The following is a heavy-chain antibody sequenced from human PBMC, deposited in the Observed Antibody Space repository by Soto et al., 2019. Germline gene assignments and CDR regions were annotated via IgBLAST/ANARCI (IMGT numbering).Heavy chain of an antibody. CDR2: INGIGDAT. D-gene: IGHD2-21*01. V-gene: IGHV3-23*01. Sequence: GGSLRLSCAASGFVFSTYATAWVRQAPGKGLEWVSGINGIGDATYYADSVKGRFTIFRDNSRNTLYLQLTSLRGEDTAVYFCVKIRPGGGVFDIWGQGTMVTVSS. J-gene: IGHJ3*02. CDR1: GFVFSTYA. CDR3: VKIRPGGGVFDI.